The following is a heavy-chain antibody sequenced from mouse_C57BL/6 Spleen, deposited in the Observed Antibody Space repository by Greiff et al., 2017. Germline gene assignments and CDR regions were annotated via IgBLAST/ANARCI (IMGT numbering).Heavy chain of an antibody. CDR2: IWSDGST. CDR3: ARHVGDGYYDWYFDV. Sequence: VKLMESGPGLVAPSQSLSITCTVSGFSLTSYGVHWVRQPPGKGLEWLVVIWSDGSTTYNSARKSRLSISKDNTKNQAFLKMTSLQTDDTAMYYCARHVGDGYYDWYFDVWGTGTTVTVSS. D-gene: IGHD2-3*01. CDR1: GFSLTSYG. J-gene: IGHJ1*03. V-gene: IGHV2-6-1*01.